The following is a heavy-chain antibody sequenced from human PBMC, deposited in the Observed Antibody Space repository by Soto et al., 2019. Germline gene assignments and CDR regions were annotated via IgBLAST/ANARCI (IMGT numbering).Heavy chain of an antibody. D-gene: IGHD1-20*01. CDR2: IYSGGSDT. CDR3: ASARLTGTTSVECYY. V-gene: IGHV5-51*01. J-gene: IGHJ4*02. CDR1: GYSFTSYW. Sequence: PGESLKISCKGSGYSFTSYWIGWVRQMPGKGLEWMGIIYSGGSDTRYSPSFQGQVTISADKSISTAYLQWSSLKASDTAMYYCASARLTGTTSVECYYWGQGSLVTVSA.